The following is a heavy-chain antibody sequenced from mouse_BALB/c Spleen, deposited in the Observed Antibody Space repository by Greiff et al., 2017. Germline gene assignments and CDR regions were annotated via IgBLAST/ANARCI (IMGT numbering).Heavy chain of an antibody. D-gene: IGHD1-1*01. CDR1: GFTFSDYY. Sequence: EVKLVESGGGLVKPGGSLKLSCAASGFTFSDYYMYWVRQTPEKRLEWVATISDGGSYTYYPDSVKGRFTISRDNAKNTLYLQMSSLKSEDTAMYYCARQGDYGSSPWFAYWGQGTLVTVSA. V-gene: IGHV5-4*02. CDR2: ISDGGSYT. J-gene: IGHJ3*01. CDR3: ARQGDYGSSPWFAY.